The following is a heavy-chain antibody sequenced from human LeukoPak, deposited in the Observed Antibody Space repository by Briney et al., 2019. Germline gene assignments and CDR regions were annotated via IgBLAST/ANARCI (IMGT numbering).Heavy chain of an antibody. Sequence: GRSLRLSCAASGFTFSSYAMHWVRQAPGKGLEWVAVISYDGCNKYYADSVKGRFTISRDNSKNTLYLQMNSLRAEDTAVYYCARTLRGNRIAVAGTSFDYWGQGTLVTVSS. V-gene: IGHV3-30*04. CDR2: ISYDGCNK. D-gene: IGHD6-19*01. J-gene: IGHJ4*02. CDR1: GFTFSSYA. CDR3: ARTLRGNRIAVAGTSFDY.